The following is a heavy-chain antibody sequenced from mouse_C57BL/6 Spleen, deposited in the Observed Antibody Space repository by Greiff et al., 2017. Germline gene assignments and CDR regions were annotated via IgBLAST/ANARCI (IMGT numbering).Heavy chain of an antibody. V-gene: IGHV5-16*01. CDR3: ASGGWLLPFAY. J-gene: IGHJ3*01. Sequence: EVKLMESEGGLVQPGSSMKLSCTASGFTFSDYYMAWVRQVPEKGLEWVANINYDGSSTYYLDSLKSRFIISRDNAKNILYLQMSSLKSEDTATYYCASGGWLLPFAYWGQGTLVTVSA. CDR1: GFTFSDYY. CDR2: INYDGSST. D-gene: IGHD2-3*01.